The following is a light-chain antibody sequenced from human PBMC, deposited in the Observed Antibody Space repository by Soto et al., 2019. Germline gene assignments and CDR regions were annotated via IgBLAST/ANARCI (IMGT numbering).Light chain of an antibody. CDR1: QSFSSTY. CDR2: GAS. CDR3: QQRSNWPPRIT. Sequence: EIVLTQSPGTLSLSPGERATLSCRASQSFSSTYLAWYQQKPGQAPRLLIYGASSRATGIPDRFSGSGSGTDFTLTISRLEPEEFAGYYCQQRSNWPPRITFGQGTRLEIK. J-gene: IGKJ5*01. V-gene: IGKV3D-20*02.